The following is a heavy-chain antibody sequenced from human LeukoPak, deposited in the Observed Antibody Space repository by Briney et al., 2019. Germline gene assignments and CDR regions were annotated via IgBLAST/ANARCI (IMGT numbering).Heavy chain of an antibody. J-gene: IGHJ5*02. D-gene: IGHD2-2*01. CDR2: IKQDGSEK. V-gene: IGHV3-7*01. CDR1: GFTFSSYW. CDR3: ARDCSSTSCYRGGFDP. Sequence: GGSLRLSCAASGFTFSSYWMSWVRQAPGKGLEWVANIKQDGSEKYYVDSVKGRFTISGDNAKNSLYLQMNSLRAEDTAVYYCARDCSSTSCYRGGFDPWGQGTLVTVSS.